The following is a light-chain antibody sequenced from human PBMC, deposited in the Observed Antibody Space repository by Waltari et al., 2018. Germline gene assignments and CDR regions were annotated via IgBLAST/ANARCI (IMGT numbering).Light chain of an antibody. V-gene: IGLV2-11*01. CDR1: TSDVRSYNS. CDR2: DVT. CDR3: CSYAGSSTWV. Sequence: GQSVTISCTGSTSDVRSYNSVSWYQQHPGKAPQLLIYDVTKRPSGVPDRFGGSRSGDTASLTISGLLAEDESDYFCCSYAGSSTWVFGGGTRVTVL. J-gene: IGLJ3*02.